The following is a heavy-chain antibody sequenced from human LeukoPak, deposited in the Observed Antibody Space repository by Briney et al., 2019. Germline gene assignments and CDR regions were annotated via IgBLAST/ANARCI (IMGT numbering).Heavy chain of an antibody. CDR1: GGSFSGYY. CDR2: INHSGST. Sequence: SETLSLTCAVYGGSFSGYYWSWIRQPPGKGLEWIGEINHSGSTNYNPSLKSRVTISVDTSKNQFSLKLSSVTAADTAVYYCARHLYDFWSSYSFDYWGEGTLVTVSS. V-gene: IGHV4-34*01. J-gene: IGHJ4*02. CDR3: ARHLYDFWSSYSFDY. D-gene: IGHD3-3*01.